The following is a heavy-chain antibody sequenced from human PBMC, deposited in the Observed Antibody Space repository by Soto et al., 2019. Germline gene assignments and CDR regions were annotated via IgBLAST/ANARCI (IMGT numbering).Heavy chain of an antibody. Sequence: PGGSLRLSCAASGFTFSSYGMHWVRQAPGKGLEWVAVISYDGSNKYYADSVEGRFTISRDNSKNTLYLQMNSLRAEDTAVYYCAVDIVVVVAATESGVYWGQGTLVTVSS. CDR1: GFTFSSYG. D-gene: IGHD2-15*01. V-gene: IGHV3-30*03. CDR3: AVDIVVVVAATESGVY. CDR2: ISYDGSNK. J-gene: IGHJ4*02.